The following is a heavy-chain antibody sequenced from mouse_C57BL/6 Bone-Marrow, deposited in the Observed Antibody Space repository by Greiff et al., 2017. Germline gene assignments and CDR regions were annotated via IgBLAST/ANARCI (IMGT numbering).Heavy chain of an antibody. CDR1: GYTFTDYY. Sequence: QVQLQQSGAELVRPGASVKLSCKASGYTFTDYYINWVKQRPGQGLEWIARIYPGSGNTYYNEKFKGKATLTAEKSSSTAYMQLSSLTSEDSAVYFCARWDYDCYWYFDVWGTGTTVTVSS. CDR2: IYPGSGNT. V-gene: IGHV1-76*01. CDR3: ARWDYDCYWYFDV. D-gene: IGHD2-4*01. J-gene: IGHJ1*03.